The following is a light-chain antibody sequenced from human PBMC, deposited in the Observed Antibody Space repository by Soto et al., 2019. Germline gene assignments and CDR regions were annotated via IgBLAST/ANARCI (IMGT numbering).Light chain of an antibody. CDR3: SSYTGSSTYVV. V-gene: IGLV2-14*01. CDR2: DVS. J-gene: IGLJ2*01. CDR1: SSDVGGYNY. Sequence: QSALTQPASVSGSPGQSITISCTGTSSDVGGYNYVSWYQQHPGKAPKLMIYDVSNRPSGVSNRFSGSKSANTASLTISGLQPDDQADYNCSSYTGSSTYVVFGGGTKLTVL.